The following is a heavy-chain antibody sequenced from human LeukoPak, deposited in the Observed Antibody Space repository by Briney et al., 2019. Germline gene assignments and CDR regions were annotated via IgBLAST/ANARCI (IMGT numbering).Heavy chain of an antibody. CDR3: AKDRTVGATPAFDY. D-gene: IGHD1-26*01. Sequence: GGSLRLSCAASGFTFSDYAMSWVRRAPGKGLEWVSGISGGGVSTYYADSVKGRFTISRDNSKNTMYLQMNSLRAEDTALYYCAKDRTVGATPAFDYWGQGTLVTVSS. CDR2: ISGGGVST. J-gene: IGHJ4*02. V-gene: IGHV3-23*01. CDR1: GFTFSDYA.